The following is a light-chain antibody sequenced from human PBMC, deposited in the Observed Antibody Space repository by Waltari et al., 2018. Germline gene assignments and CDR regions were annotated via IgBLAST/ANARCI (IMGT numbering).Light chain of an antibody. Sequence: DIVMTQSPDSLAVSLGERATINCKSSQSVLYSSNNKNYLAWYQQKPGPPPNLLIYWASTRESGVPDRFSGSGSGTDFTLTISSLQAEDVAVYYCQQYYSTPTFGGGTKVEIK. CDR3: QQYYSTPT. J-gene: IGKJ4*01. V-gene: IGKV4-1*01. CDR1: QSVLYSSNNKNY. CDR2: WAS.